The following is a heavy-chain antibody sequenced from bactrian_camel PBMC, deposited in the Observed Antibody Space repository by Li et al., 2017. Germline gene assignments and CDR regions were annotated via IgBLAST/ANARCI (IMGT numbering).Heavy chain of an antibody. CDR3: AARYCYIGEGSDHGFATSPLLT. D-gene: IGHD2*01. CDR1: GLPFDFDDYA. Sequence: HVQLVESGGGSVQAGGSLRLSCTASGLPFDFDDYAMAWFRQAPGKEREFVSSIVDDDSRSYADSVKGRFTISQDTPKNTVYLQMNSLKPEDTAMYYCAARYCYIGEGSDHGFATSPLLTGAGGPRSPSP. V-gene: IGHV3S60*01. CDR2: IVDDDSR. J-gene: IGHJ4*01.